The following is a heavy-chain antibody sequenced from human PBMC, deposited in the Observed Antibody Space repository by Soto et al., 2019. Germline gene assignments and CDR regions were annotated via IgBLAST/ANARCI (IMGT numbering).Heavy chain of an antibody. D-gene: IGHD3-3*01. V-gene: IGHV3-30-3*01. Sequence: QVQLVESGGGVVQPGRSLRLSCAASGSTFSSYAMHWVRQAPGKGLEWVAVISYDGSNKYYADSVKGRFTISRDNSKNTLYLQMNSLRAEDTAVYYCARDPEGFWSGYSDYWGQGTLVTVSS. J-gene: IGHJ4*02. CDR1: GSTFSSYA. CDR3: ARDPEGFWSGYSDY. CDR2: ISYDGSNK.